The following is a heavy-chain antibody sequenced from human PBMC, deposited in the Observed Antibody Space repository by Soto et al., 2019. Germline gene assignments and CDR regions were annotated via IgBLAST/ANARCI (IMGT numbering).Heavy chain of an antibody. CDR1: GGTFSSYA. D-gene: IGHD1-1*01. V-gene: IGHV1-69*12. CDR3: AGGNGLGRADRFDY. CDR2: IIPIFGTA. J-gene: IGHJ4*02. Sequence: QVQLVQSGAEVKKPGSSVKVSCKASGGTFSSYAISWVRQAPGQGLEWMGGIIPIFGTANYAQKFQGRVTITADESTRPAYMELSSLRSEDTAVYYCAGGNGLGRADRFDYWGQGTLVTVSS.